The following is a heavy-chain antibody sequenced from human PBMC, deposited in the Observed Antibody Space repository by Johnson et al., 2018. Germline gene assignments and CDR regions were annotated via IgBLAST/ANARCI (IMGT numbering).Heavy chain of an antibody. CDR1: GFTFSDAW. CDR2: IKSKSAGGAT. Sequence: VQLVESGGGLVKXGGSXRLXCAASGFTFSDAWMNWVRQAPGKGLEWVGRIKSKSAGGATHRGTSVKDSFSNSRDASKNTVFLQMNSLKSEDTGVYYCTTDLMYDHGRVDHWGQGTLVTVAS. D-gene: IGHD2-8*01. J-gene: IGHJ4*02. V-gene: IGHV3-15*01. CDR3: TTDLMYDHGRVDH.